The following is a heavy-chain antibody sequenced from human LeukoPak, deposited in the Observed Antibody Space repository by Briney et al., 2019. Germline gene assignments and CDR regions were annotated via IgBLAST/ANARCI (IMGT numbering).Heavy chain of an antibody. CDR3: AREAFGEGGD. D-gene: IGHD3-10*01. CDR1: GFTFSSYS. CDR2: ISSSSSYI. Sequence: PGGSRRLSCAASGFTFSSYSMNWVRQAPGKGLEWVSSISSSSSYIYYADSVKGRFTISRDNAKNSLYLQMNSLRAEDTAVYYCAREAFGEGGDWGQGTLVTVSS. V-gene: IGHV3-21*01. J-gene: IGHJ4*02.